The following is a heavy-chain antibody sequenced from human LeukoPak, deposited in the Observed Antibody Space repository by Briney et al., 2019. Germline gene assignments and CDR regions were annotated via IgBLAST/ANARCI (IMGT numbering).Heavy chain of an antibody. J-gene: IGHJ3*02. V-gene: IGHV3-48*03. Sequence: PGGSLRLSCAASGFTFCSHEMNWVRQAPGKGLECVSYISSSGSSKYYADSVKGRFTISRDNAKNSLYLQMNSLRAEDTAVYYCARGGGNDYRYNAFDIWGQGTMVTVSS. CDR2: ISSSGSSK. CDR1: GFTFCSHE. D-gene: IGHD4-11*01. CDR3: ARGGGNDYRYNAFDI.